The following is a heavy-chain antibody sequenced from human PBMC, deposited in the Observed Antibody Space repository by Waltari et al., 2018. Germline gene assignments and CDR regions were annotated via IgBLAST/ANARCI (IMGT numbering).Heavy chain of an antibody. J-gene: IGHJ3*02. CDR3: ARDDNINGASDAFDI. Sequence: EVSLVESGGDLAQPGESLRLSGAASGFRLTKYWMSWVRQVQGKGLEWVADINESGSKKYYVDSVKGRFTISRDNAKNSVDLQMNSLRVEDTAVYYCARDDNINGASDAFDIWGQGTMVTVSS. V-gene: IGHV3-7*01. CDR2: INESGSKK. D-gene: IGHD2-8*01. CDR1: GFRLTKYW.